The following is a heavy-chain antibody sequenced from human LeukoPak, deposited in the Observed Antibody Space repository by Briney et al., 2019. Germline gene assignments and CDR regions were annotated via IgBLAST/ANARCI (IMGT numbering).Heavy chain of an antibody. V-gene: IGHV3-23*01. CDR3: AKDRLYCGGDCYQYYFDY. CDR1: GFTFSDYY. Sequence: GGSLRLSCAASGFTFSDYYMSWIRQAPGKGLEWVSAICGSGGSTYYADSVKGRFTISRDNSKNTLYLQMNSLRAEDTAVYYCAKDRLYCGGDCYQYYFDYWGQGTLVTVSS. CDR2: ICGSGGST. D-gene: IGHD2-21*02. J-gene: IGHJ4*02.